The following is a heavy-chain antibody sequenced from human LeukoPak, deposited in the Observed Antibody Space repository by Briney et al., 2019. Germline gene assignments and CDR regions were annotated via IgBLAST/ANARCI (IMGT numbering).Heavy chain of an antibody. J-gene: IGHJ4*02. CDR1: GFTVSSNI. Sequence: GGSLRLSCEASGFTVSSNIMSWVRQAPGKGLEWVSVIYSGGSTYYADSVKGRFTISRDNSKNTLHLQMNSLRAEDTAVYYCARGNTYYYDSSGYQPYYFDYWGQGTLVTVSS. CDR3: ARGNTYYYDSSGYQPYYFDY. V-gene: IGHV3-53*01. CDR2: IYSGGST. D-gene: IGHD3-22*01.